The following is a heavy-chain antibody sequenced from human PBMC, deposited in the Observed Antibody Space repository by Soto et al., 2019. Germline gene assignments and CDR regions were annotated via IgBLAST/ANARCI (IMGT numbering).Heavy chain of an antibody. V-gene: IGHV3-11*01. Sequence: PGGSLRLSCAASGFTFSDYYMSWIRQAPGKGLEWVSYISSSGSTIYYADSVKGRFTISRDNAKNSLYLQMNSLRAEDTAVYYCARGYCISTSCYVDYYYGMDVWGQGTTVTVSS. CDR1: GFTFSDYY. CDR3: ARGYCISTSCYVDYYYGMDV. CDR2: ISSSGSTI. D-gene: IGHD2-2*01. J-gene: IGHJ6*02.